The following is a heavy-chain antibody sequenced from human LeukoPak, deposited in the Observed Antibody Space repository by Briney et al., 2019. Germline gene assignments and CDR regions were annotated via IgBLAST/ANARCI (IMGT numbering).Heavy chain of an antibody. J-gene: IGHJ4*02. CDR1: GFSFNNYG. Sequence: GGSLRLSCAASGFSFNNYGMHWVRQAPGKGLEWVGFIRSKAYGGTTEYAASVKGRFTISRDDSKSIAYLQMNSLKTEDTAVYYCTRTYGDYADYWGQGTLVTVSS. D-gene: IGHD4-17*01. V-gene: IGHV3-49*04. CDR3: TRTYGDYADY. CDR2: IRSKAYGGTT.